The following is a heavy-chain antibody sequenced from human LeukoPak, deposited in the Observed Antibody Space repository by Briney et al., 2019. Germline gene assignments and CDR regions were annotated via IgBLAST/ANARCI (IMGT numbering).Heavy chain of an antibody. CDR2: IYYSGST. J-gene: IGHJ5*02. Sequence: KPSETLSLTCTVSGGSISSSSYYWGWIRQPPGKGLEWIGSIYYSGSTYYNPSLKSRVTISVDTSKNQFSLKLSSVTAADTAVYYCARDWRGYCSSTSCYSFRNWFDPWGQGTLVTVSS. V-gene: IGHV4-39*07. CDR3: ARDWRGYCSSTSCYSFRNWFDP. CDR1: GGSISSSSYY. D-gene: IGHD2-2*01.